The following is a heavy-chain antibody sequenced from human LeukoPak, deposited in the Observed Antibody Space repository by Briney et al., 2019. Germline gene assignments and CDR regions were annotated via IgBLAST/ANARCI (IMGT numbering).Heavy chain of an antibody. CDR3: ARGAGSYEYYTDV. D-gene: IGHD3-10*01. J-gene: IGHJ6*03. V-gene: IGHV3-53*01. CDR2: IYSGGST. Sequence: PRGSLRLSCAASGFTVSSNYMSLVRQDPGKGLEWVSVIYSGGSTYYADSVKGRFTISSDNSKNTLYLQMNSLRAEDTAVYYCARGAGSYEYYTDVWGKGTTVTVSS. CDR1: GFTVSSNY.